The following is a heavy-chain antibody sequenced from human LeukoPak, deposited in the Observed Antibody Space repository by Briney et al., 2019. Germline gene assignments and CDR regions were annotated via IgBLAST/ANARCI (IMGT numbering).Heavy chain of an antibody. J-gene: IGHJ4*02. CDR2: INHSGST. CDR1: GGSFSGYY. D-gene: IGHD6-19*01. CDR3: ARDSHRSIPGYSSGWCLANGYFDY. V-gene: IGHV4-34*01. Sequence: SETLSLTCAVYGGSFSGYYWSWIRQPPGKGLEWIGEINHSGSTNYNPSLKSRVTISVDTSKNQFSLKLSSVTAADTAVYYCARDSHRSIPGYSSGWCLANGYFDYWGQGTLVTVSS.